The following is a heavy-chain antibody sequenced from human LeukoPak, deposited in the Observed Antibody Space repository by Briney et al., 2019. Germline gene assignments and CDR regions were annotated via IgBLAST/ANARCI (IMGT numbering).Heavy chain of an antibody. CDR2: INHSGST. CDR3: AREVVRVGELLFLPYPYYFDY. V-gene: IGHV4-34*01. J-gene: IGHJ4*02. D-gene: IGHD3-10*01. CDR1: GGSFSGYY. Sequence: SETLSLTCAVYGGSFSGYYWSWIRQPPGKGLEWIGEINHSGSTNYNPSLKSRVTISVDTSKNQFSLKLSSVTAADTAVYYCAREVVRVGELLFLPYPYYFDYWGQGTLVTVSS.